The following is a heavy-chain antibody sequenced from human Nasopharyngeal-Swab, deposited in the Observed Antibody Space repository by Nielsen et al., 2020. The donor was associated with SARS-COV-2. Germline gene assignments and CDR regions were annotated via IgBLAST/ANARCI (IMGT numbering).Heavy chain of an antibody. Sequence: SGPTLVKPTQTSTLTCTFSGFSLSTSGGGGAGIRQPPGKPLEWLALIYWDDDKRHSPSLKSRLTITKDTSKNQVGLTLTNMDPVDTATYYCAHSALGYSSGWELDYWGQGTLVTVSS. CDR2: IYWDDDK. CDR1: GFSLSTSGGG. CDR3: AHSALGYSSGWELDY. D-gene: IGHD6-19*01. J-gene: IGHJ4*02. V-gene: IGHV2-5*02.